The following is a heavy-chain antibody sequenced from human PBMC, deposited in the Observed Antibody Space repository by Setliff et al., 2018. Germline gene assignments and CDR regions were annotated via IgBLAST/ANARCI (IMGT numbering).Heavy chain of an antibody. CDR2: IIPVLGMT. Sequence: SVKVSCKASGDPFNAYGVSWVRQAPGQGLEWMGAIIPVLGMTDYAQKSQGRLTITADQSTTTVYMELSSLRFDDTALYYCARGPSPTVTPSRLIYFYHMDVWGTGTTVTVSS. J-gene: IGHJ6*03. D-gene: IGHD4-17*01. CDR3: ARGPSPTVTPSRLIYFYHMDV. V-gene: IGHV1-69*10. CDR1: GDPFNAYG.